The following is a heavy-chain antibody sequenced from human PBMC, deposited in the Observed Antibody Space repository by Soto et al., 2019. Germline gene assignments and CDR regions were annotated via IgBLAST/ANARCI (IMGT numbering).Heavy chain of an antibody. CDR1: GGSISSSNW. D-gene: IGHD2-21*01. J-gene: IGHJ6*02. CDR2: IYHSGST. Sequence: QVQLQESGPGLVKPSGTLSLTCAVSGGSISSSNWWSWVRQPPGKGLEWIGEIYHSGSTNYNPSLKSRVTISVAKSKTQFSLKLSSVAAADTAVYYCASLTARGYCGYYYGMDVWGQGTTVTVSS. CDR3: ASLTARGYCGYYYGMDV. V-gene: IGHV4-4*02.